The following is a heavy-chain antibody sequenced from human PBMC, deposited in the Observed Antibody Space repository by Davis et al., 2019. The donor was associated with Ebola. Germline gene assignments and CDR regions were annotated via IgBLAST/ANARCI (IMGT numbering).Heavy chain of an antibody. V-gene: IGHV5-51*01. CDR2: ACPGESDS. Sequence: PGGSLRLSCKGFGYIFTTYCTTWVRQEAGKGLEWMGIACPGESDSRYSPSFQGQVTISVDKSINTAYLQWSSLKASDSALYYCARHSAGLDFWGQGTTVTVSS. CDR1: GYIFTTYC. J-gene: IGHJ6*02. CDR3: ARHSAGLDF.